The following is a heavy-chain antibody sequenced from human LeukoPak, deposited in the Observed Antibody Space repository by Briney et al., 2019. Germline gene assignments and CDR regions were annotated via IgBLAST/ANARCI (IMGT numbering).Heavy chain of an antibody. CDR3: AKDLGTEYNIFDY. J-gene: IGHJ4*02. D-gene: IGHD3-9*01. Sequence: GGSLRPSCATSEFTFSAYAMHWIRQAPGRGLEWVAFVRYGGNIKYYADSVKGRFTISRDNPKNTLYLQMNSLRPEDTAVYYCAKDLGTEYNIFDYWGQGTLVTVSS. CDR2: VRYGGNIK. CDR1: EFTFSAYA. V-gene: IGHV3-30*02.